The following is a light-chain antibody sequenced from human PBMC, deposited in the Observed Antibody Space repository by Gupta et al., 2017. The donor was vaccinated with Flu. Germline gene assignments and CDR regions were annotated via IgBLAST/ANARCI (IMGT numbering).Light chain of an antibody. CDR1: SSNIGSNT. V-gene: IGLV1-44*01. Sequence: RVTISCSGSSSNIGSNTVTWYQQLPGTAPKLLLYSNGQRHSGVPDRFSGSKSGTSASLAVSGLQSDDEADYYCAAWDDSLNGPVFGGGTKLTVL. CDR2: SNG. CDR3: AAWDDSLNGPV. J-gene: IGLJ2*01.